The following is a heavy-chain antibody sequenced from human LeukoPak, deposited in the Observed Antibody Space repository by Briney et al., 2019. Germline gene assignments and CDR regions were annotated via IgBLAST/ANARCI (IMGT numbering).Heavy chain of an antibody. CDR3: ARDDRSGSWSWFDP. J-gene: IGHJ5*02. Sequence: ASVNVSCKASGYTFSSYGISWVRQAAAQGFEWMGWISPYNGNTQYAQSLQDRVTMTTDTSTSTAYMELRSLKSDDTAFYYCARDDRSGSWSWFDPWGQGTLVTVSS. D-gene: IGHD3-22*01. CDR2: ISPYNGNT. V-gene: IGHV1-18*01. CDR1: GYTFSSYG.